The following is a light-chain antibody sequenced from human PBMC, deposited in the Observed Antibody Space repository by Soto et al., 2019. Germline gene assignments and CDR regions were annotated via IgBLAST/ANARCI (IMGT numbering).Light chain of an antibody. CDR2: GAS. V-gene: IGKV3-15*01. J-gene: IGKJ1*01. CDR1: QSIGSN. Sequence: EIVMTQSPAPLSLSPGGRAPPPRGASQSIGSNLAWYQQRPGQAPRLLIYGASTRATGIPARFSGSESGTEFTLTISSLRSEDFAVYSCQQYDEWPWTFGQGTKVDIK. CDR3: QQYDEWPWT.